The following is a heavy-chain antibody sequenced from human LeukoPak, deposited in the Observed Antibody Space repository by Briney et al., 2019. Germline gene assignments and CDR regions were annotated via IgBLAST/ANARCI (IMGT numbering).Heavy chain of an antibody. J-gene: IGHJ3*02. CDR2: IYSDDRT. D-gene: IGHD2-8*01. Sequence: PGGSLRLSCAVSGFTASSNYMSWVRQAPGKGLEWVSVIYSDDRTYYADSVKGRFTISRHTSKKTLYLQMNSLRAEDTAVYYCAREVMAKRRALDIWGQGTVVTVSS. CDR1: GFTASSNY. CDR3: AREVMAKRRALDI. V-gene: IGHV3-53*04.